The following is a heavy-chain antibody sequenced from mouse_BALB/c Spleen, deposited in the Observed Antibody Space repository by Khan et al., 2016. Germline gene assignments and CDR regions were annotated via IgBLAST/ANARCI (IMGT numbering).Heavy chain of an antibody. D-gene: IGHD2-1*01. J-gene: IGHJ1*01. Sequence: VQLKESGPDLVRPSQSLSLTCTVTGYSITTFYNWHWIRQFPGNKLEWMGSLHFSGTTNYNPSLKSRFSIIRDTSKNQFFLQLKSVTTEDTATYYCARNYAYFDVWGAGTTFTVSS. CDR2: LHFSGTT. V-gene: IGHV3-1*02. CDR3: ARNYAYFDV. CDR1: GYSITTFYN.